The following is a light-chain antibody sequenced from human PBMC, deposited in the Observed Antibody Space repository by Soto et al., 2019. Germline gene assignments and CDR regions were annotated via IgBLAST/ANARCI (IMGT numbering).Light chain of an antibody. CDR1: QNVDTKY. V-gene: IGKV3-15*01. CDR2: GAS. J-gene: IGKJ1*01. CDR3: QQYHIYSGT. Sequence: PGERAALSCRASQNVDTKYLAWYQFKPGQAPRIIIFGASIRATGVPARFSGSGSGTDFTLTINSLQSEDFAVYYCQQYHIYSGTFGQGTKVDIK.